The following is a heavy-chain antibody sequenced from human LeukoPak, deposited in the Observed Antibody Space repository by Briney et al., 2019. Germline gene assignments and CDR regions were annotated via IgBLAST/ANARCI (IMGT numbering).Heavy chain of an antibody. CDR3: AKDFDFWRGYFDY. CDR2: IKKDGSDK. D-gene: IGHD3-3*01. CDR1: GFTFSSYW. Sequence: GGSLRLSCAASGFTFSSYWMSWVRQAPGKGLEWVANIKKDGSDKYYVDSVKGRFTISRDNAKTSLYLQMNSLRAEDTAVYYCAKDFDFWRGYFDYWGQGTLVTVSS. J-gene: IGHJ4*02. V-gene: IGHV3-7*01.